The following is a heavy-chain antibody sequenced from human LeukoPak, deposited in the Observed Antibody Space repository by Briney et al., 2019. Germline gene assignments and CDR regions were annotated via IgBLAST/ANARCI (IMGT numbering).Heavy chain of an antibody. J-gene: IGHJ4*02. Sequence: SVKVSCKASGGTFGSYAISWVRQAPGQGLEWMGRIIPSLGIANYAQKFQGRATITADKSTSTAYMELSSLRFEDTAVYYCATGAMSVAGTHSWGQGTLVTVSS. CDR3: ATGAMSVAGTHS. V-gene: IGHV1-69*04. CDR1: GGTFGSYA. D-gene: IGHD6-19*01. CDR2: IIPSLGIA.